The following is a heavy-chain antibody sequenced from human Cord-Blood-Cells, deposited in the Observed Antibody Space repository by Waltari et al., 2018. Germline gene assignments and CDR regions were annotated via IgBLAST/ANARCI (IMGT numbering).Heavy chain of an antibody. D-gene: IGHD6-6*01. CDR1: GGSISSGDYY. Sequence: QVQLQESGPGLVKPSQTLSLTCTVSGGSISSGDYYWSWIRQPPGKGLEWIGYILYIGSAYYNPSIKSRVTISVDTSKNQFSLKLSSVTAADTAVYYCARGPDFEYSSSYYYYGIDVWGQGTTVTVSS. J-gene: IGHJ6*02. CDR2: ILYIGSA. CDR3: ARGPDFEYSSSYYYYGIDV. V-gene: IGHV4-30-4*08.